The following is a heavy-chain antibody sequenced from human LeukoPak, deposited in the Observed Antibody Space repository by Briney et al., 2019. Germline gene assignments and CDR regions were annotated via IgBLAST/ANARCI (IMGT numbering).Heavy chain of an antibody. CDR2: IVGSGAGT. D-gene: IGHD3-10*01. Sequence: GGSLRLSCAASGLTFSSYAMTWVRQAPGKGLEWVSSIVGSGAGTFYADSVKGRFTISRDNSKNTLYLQMDSLRAEDTAVYYCARAEGDYYGSGSYFDYWGQGTLVTVSS. J-gene: IGHJ4*02. CDR3: ARAEGDYYGSGSYFDY. V-gene: IGHV3-23*01. CDR1: GLTFSSYA.